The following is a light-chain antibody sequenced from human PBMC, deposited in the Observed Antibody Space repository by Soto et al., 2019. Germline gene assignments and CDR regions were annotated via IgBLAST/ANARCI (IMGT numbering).Light chain of an antibody. V-gene: IGKV1-5*03. CDR1: QTISSW. CDR3: QQYNSYWK. J-gene: IGKJ1*01. CDR2: KAS. Sequence: DIQITQSPSSVTESVVDRVTITFLASQTISSWLAWYQQKPGKAPKLLIYKASTLKSGVPSRFSGSGSGTEFTLTISSLQPDDFATYYCQQYNSYWKCGQGTKGDIK.